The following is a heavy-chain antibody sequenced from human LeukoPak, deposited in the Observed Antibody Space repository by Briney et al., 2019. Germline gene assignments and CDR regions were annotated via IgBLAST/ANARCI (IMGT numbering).Heavy chain of an antibody. CDR1: GGSISSYY. CDR2: IYYSGST. Sequence: SETLSLTCTFSGGSISSYYWSWIREPPGKGLEWIGYIYYSGSTNYNPSLKSRVTISVDTSKNQFSLKLTSVTAADTAVYYCARGGPQYYFDYWGQGTLVTVSS. CDR3: ARGGPQYYFDY. V-gene: IGHV4-59*01. J-gene: IGHJ4*02.